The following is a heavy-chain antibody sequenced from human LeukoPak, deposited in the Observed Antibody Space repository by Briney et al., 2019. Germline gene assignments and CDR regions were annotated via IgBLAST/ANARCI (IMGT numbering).Heavy chain of an antibody. CDR1: GFTFSSYS. J-gene: IGHJ4*02. V-gene: IGHV3-21*01. D-gene: IGHD2-2*01. Sequence: GGSLRLSCAASGFTFSSYSMNWVRQAPGKGLEWVSSISSSSSYIYYADSVKGRFTISRDNVKNSLYLQMNSLRAEDTAVYYCAPSSNAPGNYWGQGTLVTVSS. CDR2: ISSSSSYI. CDR3: APSSNAPGNY.